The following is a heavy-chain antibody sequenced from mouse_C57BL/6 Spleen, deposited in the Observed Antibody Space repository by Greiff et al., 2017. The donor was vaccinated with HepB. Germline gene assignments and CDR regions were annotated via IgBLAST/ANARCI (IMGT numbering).Heavy chain of an antibody. V-gene: IGHV7-3*01. D-gene: IGHD2-1*01. CDR1: GFTFTDYY. Sequence: EVKVVESGGGLVQPGGSLSLSCAASGFTFTDYYMSWVRQPPGKELEWLGFIRNKANGYTTEYSASVKGRFTIARDKSQSILYLQMNALRAEDSATYYCANYPLLGAMDDWGQGTSVTVSS. CDR2: IRNKANGYTT. J-gene: IGHJ4*01. CDR3: ANYPLLGAMDD.